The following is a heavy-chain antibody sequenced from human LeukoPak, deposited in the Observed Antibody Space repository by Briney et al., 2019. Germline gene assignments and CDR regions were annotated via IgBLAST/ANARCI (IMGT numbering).Heavy chain of an antibody. J-gene: IGHJ5*02. V-gene: IGHV1-46*01. Sequence: VASVKVSFKASGYTFINYYMHWVRQAPGQGLEWMGIINPSAGSTTYAQNFQGRVTMTRDTSTNTVYMELNSLRSDDTAVYYCARQRDSNWFDPWGQGTLVTVSS. CDR3: ARQRDSNWFDP. CDR2: INPSAGST. D-gene: IGHD4-11*01. CDR1: GYTFINYY.